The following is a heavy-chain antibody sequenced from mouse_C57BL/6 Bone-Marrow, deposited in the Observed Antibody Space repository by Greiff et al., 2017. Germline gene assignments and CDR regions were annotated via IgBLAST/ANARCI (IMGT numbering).Heavy chain of an antibody. Sequence: VQLQQSGAELVRPGASVKLSCKASGYTFTDYYINWVKQRPGQGLEWIARIYPGSGNTYYNEKFKGKATLTAEQSSSTAYMQLSSLTSEDSAVYFCARGRMSAMDYWGQGTSVTVSS. CDR3: ARGRMSAMDY. V-gene: IGHV1-76*01. CDR1: GYTFTDYY. CDR2: IYPGSGNT. D-gene: IGHD2-10*02. J-gene: IGHJ4*01.